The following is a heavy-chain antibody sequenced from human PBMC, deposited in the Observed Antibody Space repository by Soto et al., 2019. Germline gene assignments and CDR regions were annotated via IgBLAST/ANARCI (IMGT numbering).Heavy chain of an antibody. V-gene: IGHV4-59*01. CDR3: ARDRTRIAVAGRGGYFDY. J-gene: IGHJ4*02. CDR2: IYYSGST. CDR1: GGSISSYY. Sequence: PSETLSLTCTVSGGSISSYYWSWIRQPPGKGLEWIGYIYYSGSTNYNPSLKSRVTISVDTSKNQFSLKLSSVTAADTAVYYCARDRTRIAVAGRGGYFDYWGQGTLVTVSS. D-gene: IGHD6-19*01.